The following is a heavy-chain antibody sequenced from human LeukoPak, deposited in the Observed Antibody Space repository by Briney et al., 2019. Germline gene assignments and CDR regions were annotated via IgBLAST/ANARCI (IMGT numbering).Heavy chain of an antibody. CDR3: AGETGAFDI. V-gene: IGHV1-2*02. J-gene: IGHJ3*02. CDR1: GYTFTGYY. CDR2: INPNSGGT. Sequence: GASVKVSCKDSGYTFTGYYMHWVRQATGQGLEWMVWINPNSGGTNYAQKVQGRVNMPRDTSISTAYMELSRLISDDTAVYYFAGETGAFDIWGEGTMVTVSS. D-gene: IGHD3-10*01.